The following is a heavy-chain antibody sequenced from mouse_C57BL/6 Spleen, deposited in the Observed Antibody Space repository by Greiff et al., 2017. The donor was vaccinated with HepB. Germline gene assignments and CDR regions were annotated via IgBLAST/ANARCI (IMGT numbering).Heavy chain of an antibody. J-gene: IGHJ4*01. CDR2: IYPRSGNT. CDR1: GYTFTSYG. Sequence: QVQLKQSGAELARPGASVKLSCKASGYTFTSYGISWVKQRTGQGLEWIGEIYPRSGNTYYNEKFKGKATLSADNSSSTAYMELRSLTSEDSAVYFCARKSSGYDYAMGCWGTGASVTVSS. D-gene: IGHD3-2*02. CDR3: ARKSSGYDYAMGC. V-gene: IGHV1-81*01.